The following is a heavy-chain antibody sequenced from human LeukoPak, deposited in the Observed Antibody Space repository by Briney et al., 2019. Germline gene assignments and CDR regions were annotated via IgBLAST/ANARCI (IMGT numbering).Heavy chain of an antibody. D-gene: IGHD3-22*01. CDR1: GFTFSSYS. V-gene: IGHV3-21*01. CDR2: ISSSISYI. J-gene: IGHJ5*02. CDR3: AREIPYYYDSSGYP. Sequence: PGGSLRLSCAASGFTFSSYSMNWVRRAPGKGLEWVSSISSSISYIYYADSVKGRFTISRDNAKNSLYLQMNSLRAEDTAVYYCAREIPYYYDSSGYPWGQGTLVTVSS.